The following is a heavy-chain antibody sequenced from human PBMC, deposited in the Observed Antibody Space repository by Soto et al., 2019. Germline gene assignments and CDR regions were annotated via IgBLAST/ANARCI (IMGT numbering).Heavy chain of an antibody. CDR2: IYYSGST. V-gene: IGHV4-59*01. D-gene: IGHD3-3*01. Sequence: SETLSLTCTVSGGSISSYDWSWIRQPPGKGLEWIGYIYYSGSTNYNPSLKSRVTISVDTSKNQFSLKLSSVTAADTAVYYCARDASHYDFGWFDPWGQGTLVTVS. J-gene: IGHJ5*02. CDR1: GGSISSYD. CDR3: ARDASHYDFGWFDP.